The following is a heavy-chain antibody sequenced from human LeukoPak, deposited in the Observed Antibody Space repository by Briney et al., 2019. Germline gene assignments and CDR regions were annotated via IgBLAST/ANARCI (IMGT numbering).Heavy chain of an antibody. D-gene: IGHD5-18*01. CDR2: IYSSGTT. V-gene: IGHV4-39*01. CDR3: ARPETTSMVPWFFDL. J-gene: IGHJ2*01. CDR1: GDSKSYY. Sequence: KPSETLSLTCTVSGDSKSYYWGWIRQPPGKGLEWIGTIYSSGTTYYTPSLKGRVTISVDMSKNQFSLKLHSVTAADTAVYYCARPETTSMVPWFFDLWGRGILVTVPS.